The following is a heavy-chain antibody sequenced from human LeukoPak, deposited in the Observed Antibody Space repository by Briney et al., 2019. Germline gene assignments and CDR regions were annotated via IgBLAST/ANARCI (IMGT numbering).Heavy chain of an antibody. CDR1: GYTFTGYY. CDR2: INPNSGGT. CDR3: ARGGYYDSSAYRALDY. J-gene: IGHJ4*02. V-gene: IGHV1-2*02. Sequence: ASVKVSCKASGYTFTGYYMHWVRRAPGQGLEWMGWINPNSGGTNSAQKFQGRVTMTRDTSISTAHMELSGLRSDDTAVYYCARGGYYDSSAYRALDYWGQGTLVTVSS. D-gene: IGHD3-22*01.